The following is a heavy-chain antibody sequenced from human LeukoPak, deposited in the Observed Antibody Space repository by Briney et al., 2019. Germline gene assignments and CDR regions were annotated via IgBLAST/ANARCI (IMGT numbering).Heavy chain of an antibody. CDR2: IGSGGSST. CDR3: AKMYSSSWYVPFEYFQH. D-gene: IGHD6-13*01. V-gene: IGHV3-23*03. J-gene: IGHJ1*01. CDR1: GLTFSSYS. Sequence: PGGSLRLSCVASGLTFSSYSMAWVRQAPGKGLQWVSGIGSGGSSTYYADSVKGRFTISRDNSKNTLYLQMNNLRAEDTAVYYCAKMYSSSWYVPFEYFQHWGQGTLVTVSS.